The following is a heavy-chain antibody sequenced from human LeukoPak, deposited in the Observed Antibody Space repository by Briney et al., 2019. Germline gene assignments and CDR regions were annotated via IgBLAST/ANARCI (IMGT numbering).Heavy chain of an antibody. D-gene: IGHD3-3*01. Sequence: GGSLRLSCAASGFTFSSYGMHWVRQAPGKGLEWVAFIRYDGSNKYYADSVKGRYTISRDNSKNTLYLQMNSLRAEDTAVYYCAKRVFGVAQFDYWGQGTLVTVSS. CDR3: AKRVFGVAQFDY. V-gene: IGHV3-30*02. CDR2: IRYDGSNK. CDR1: GFTFSSYG. J-gene: IGHJ4*02.